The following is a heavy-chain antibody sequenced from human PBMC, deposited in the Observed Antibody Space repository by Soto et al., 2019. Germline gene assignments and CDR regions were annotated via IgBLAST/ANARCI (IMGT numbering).Heavy chain of an antibody. J-gene: IGHJ5*02. Sequence: PSETLSLTCPVSGGTISSGGYYWSWIRQHPGKGLEWIGYIYYSGSTYYNPSLKSRVTISVDTSKNQFSLKLSSVTVADTAVYYCARDPSGIAAEGWFDPWGQGTLVTVSS. CDR3: ARDPSGIAAEGWFDP. V-gene: IGHV4-31*03. D-gene: IGHD6-13*01. CDR2: IYYSGST. CDR1: GGTISSGGYY.